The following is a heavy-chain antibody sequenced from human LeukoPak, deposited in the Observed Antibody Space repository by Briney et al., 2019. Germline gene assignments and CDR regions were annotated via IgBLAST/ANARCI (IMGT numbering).Heavy chain of an antibody. J-gene: IGHJ6*03. Sequence: SETLSLTCSVSSGSISSFYWTWVRQSAWKGLEWLGRVDTSGSTHYNPSLKGRATMSLDTSKYQFSLRLTSVTVADTAVYYCARGLGGASYYMDVWGKGTTVTVSS. V-gene: IGHV4-4*07. CDR1: SGSISSFY. CDR3: ARGLGGASYYMDV. CDR2: VDTSGST. D-gene: IGHD3-16*01.